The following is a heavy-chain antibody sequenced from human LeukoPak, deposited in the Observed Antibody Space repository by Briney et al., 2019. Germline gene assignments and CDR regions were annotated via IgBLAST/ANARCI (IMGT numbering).Heavy chain of an antibody. CDR3: ARDYGCSWSMNDYYYYMDV. Sequence: PGGSLRLSCAASGFTFSDYYMSWIRQAPGKGLEWVSYISSSGSTIYYADSVKGRFTISRDNAKNSLYLQMNSLRAEDTAVYYCARDYGCSWSMNDYYYYMDVWGKGTTVTVSS. J-gene: IGHJ6*03. V-gene: IGHV3-11*01. D-gene: IGHD6-13*01. CDR2: ISSSGSTI. CDR1: GFTFSDYY.